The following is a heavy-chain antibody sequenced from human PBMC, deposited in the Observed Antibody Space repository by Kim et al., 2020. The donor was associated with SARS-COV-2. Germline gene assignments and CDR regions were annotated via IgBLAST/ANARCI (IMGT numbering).Heavy chain of an antibody. D-gene: IGHD6-6*01. CDR1: GYTFTGYY. V-gene: IGHV1-2*02. CDR3: ARDGKLVEGYFDL. J-gene: IGHJ2*01. Sequence: ASVKVSCKASGYTFTGYYMHWVRQAPGQGLEWMGWINPNSGGTNYAQKFQGRVTMTRDTSISTAYMELSRLRSDDTAVYYCARDGKLVEGYFDLWGRGTLVTVSS. CDR2: INPNSGGT.